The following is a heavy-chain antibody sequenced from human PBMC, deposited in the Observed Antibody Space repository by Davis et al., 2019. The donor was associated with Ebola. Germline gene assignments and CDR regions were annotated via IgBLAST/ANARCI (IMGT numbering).Heavy chain of an antibody. V-gene: IGHV3-53*01. D-gene: IGHD3-3*01. CDR2: IYSGCSP. CDR1: GFTVSSNY. J-gene: IGHJ6*02. Sequence: GESLKISCAASGFTVSSNYMSWVRQAPGKGLEWVSVIYSGCSPYYADSVKGRFTTPRDNSKNTLYLQMNSLRAEDTAVYYCAKDLQLRFLEWLFVSGDYGMDVWGQGTTVTVSS. CDR3: AKDLQLRFLEWLFVSGDYGMDV.